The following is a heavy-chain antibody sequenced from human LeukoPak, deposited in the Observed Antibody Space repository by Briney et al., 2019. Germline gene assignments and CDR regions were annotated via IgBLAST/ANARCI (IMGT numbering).Heavy chain of an antibody. D-gene: IGHD1-26*01. Sequence: GGSLSLSWAASGFPFSDYYMSGGRQAPGRGLEWVSAISGSGGSTYYADSVKGRFTICRENSKNKLELQVTSLRAEDTAVYYCAKDGARHLKIVGATHFDYWGQGTLVTVSS. V-gene: IGHV3-23*01. J-gene: IGHJ4*02. CDR2: ISGSGGST. CDR3: AKDGARHLKIVGATHFDY. CDR1: GFPFSDYY.